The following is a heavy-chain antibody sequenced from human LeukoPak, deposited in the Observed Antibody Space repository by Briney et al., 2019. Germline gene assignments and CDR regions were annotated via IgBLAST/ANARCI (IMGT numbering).Heavy chain of an antibody. CDR3: ARGGTYYYGMDV. CDR2: MNPNSGNT. CDR1: GYTFTSYD. V-gene: IGHV1-8*01. Sequence: ASMKVSCKASGYTFTSYDINWVRQATGQGLEWMGWMNPNSGNTGYAQKFQGRVTMTRNTSISTAYMELSSLRSEDTAVYYCARGGTYYYGMDVWGQGTTVTVSS. J-gene: IGHJ6*02.